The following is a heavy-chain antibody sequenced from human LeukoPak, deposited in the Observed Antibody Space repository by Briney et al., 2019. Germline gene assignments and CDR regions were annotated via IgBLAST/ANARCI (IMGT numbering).Heavy chain of an antibody. J-gene: IGHJ4*02. D-gene: IGHD3-22*01. CDR1: GGSFSGYY. Sequence: SETLSLTCAVYGGSFSGYYWSWIRQPPGKGLEWIGEINHSGSTNYNPPLKSRVTISVDTSKNRFSLKLSSVTAADTAVYYCARVSGYYYDSSGYYHFDYWGQGTLVTVSS. V-gene: IGHV4-34*01. CDR2: INHSGST. CDR3: ARVSGYYYDSSGYYHFDY.